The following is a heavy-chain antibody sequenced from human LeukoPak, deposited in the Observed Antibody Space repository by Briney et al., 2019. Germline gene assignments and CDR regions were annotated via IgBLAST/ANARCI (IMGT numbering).Heavy chain of an antibody. D-gene: IGHD2-21*02. V-gene: IGHV3-11*06. Sequence: GGSLRLSCAASGFTFSDYYMSWIRQAPGKGLEWVSYISSSSSYTNYADSVKGRFTISRDNAKNSLYLQMNSLRAEDTAVYYCARADCGGDCYEAPGYFDYWGQGTLVTVSS. CDR2: ISSSSSYT. CDR3: ARADCGGDCYEAPGYFDY. CDR1: GFTFSDYY. J-gene: IGHJ4*02.